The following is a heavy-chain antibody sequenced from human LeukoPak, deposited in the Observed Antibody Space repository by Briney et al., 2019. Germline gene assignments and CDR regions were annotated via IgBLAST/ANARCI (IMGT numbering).Heavy chain of an antibody. Sequence: PSETLSLTCAIYGGSFSGYYWRWIRQPPGKGLEWIGEINHSGSTNYNPSLKSRVTISVDTSKNQFSLKPSSVTAADTAVYYCARERTTRYHNDYWGQGTLVTVSS. D-gene: IGHD3-16*02. V-gene: IGHV4-34*01. CDR2: INHSGST. CDR1: GGSFSGYY. J-gene: IGHJ4*02. CDR3: ARERTTRYHNDY.